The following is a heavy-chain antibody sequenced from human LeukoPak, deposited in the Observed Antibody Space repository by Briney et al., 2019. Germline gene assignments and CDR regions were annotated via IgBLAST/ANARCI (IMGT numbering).Heavy chain of an antibody. CDR3: ARAGGRYSGAFY. Sequence: GGSLRLSCAASGFTFTNYWMTWVRRAPGKGLEWVASIKQDASEKYYVDSVRGRFTISRDNAENSLYLQMNSLGAEDTAVYYCARAGGRYSGAFYWGQGTPVTVS. J-gene: IGHJ4*02. V-gene: IGHV3-7*01. CDR1: GFTFTNYW. D-gene: IGHD1-26*01. CDR2: IKQDASEK.